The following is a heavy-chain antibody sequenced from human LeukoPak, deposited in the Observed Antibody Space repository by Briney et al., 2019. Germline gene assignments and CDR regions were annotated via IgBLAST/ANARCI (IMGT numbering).Heavy chain of an antibody. V-gene: IGHV3-9*01. CDR2: ISWNSGSI. J-gene: IGHJ4*02. D-gene: IGHD3-22*01. Sequence: PGGSLRLSCAASGFTFDDYAMHWVRQAPGKGLEWVSGISWNSGSIGYADSVKGRFTISRDNAKNSLYLQMNSLRAEDTALYYCAKDILENYDSSGCLDYWGQGTLVAVSS. CDR1: GFTFDDYA. CDR3: AKDILENYDSSGCLDY.